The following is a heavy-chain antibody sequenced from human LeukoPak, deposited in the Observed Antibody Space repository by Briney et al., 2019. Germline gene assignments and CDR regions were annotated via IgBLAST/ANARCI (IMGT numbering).Heavy chain of an antibody. CDR1: GASISSGGYY. D-gene: IGHD3-10*01. V-gene: IGHV4-31*03. J-gene: IGHJ4*02. CDR3: ARADGLVRGYYFDY. Sequence: SQTLSLTCTVSGASISSGGYYWSWNRQHPGKGLEWIGYIYYGGSTYYNPSLKSRITISVDTSKNQFSLELSSVTAADTAVYYCARADGLVRGYYFDYWGQGIMVPVSS. CDR2: IYYGGST.